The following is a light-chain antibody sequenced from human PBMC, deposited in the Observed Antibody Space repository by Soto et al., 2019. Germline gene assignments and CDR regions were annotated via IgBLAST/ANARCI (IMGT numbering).Light chain of an antibody. CDR2: GNS. Sequence: QSVLTQPPSASGTPGQRVTISRTGSSSNIGAGYDVHWYQQLPGTAPKLLIYGNSNRPSGVPDRFSGTKSGTSASLAITGLQAEDEADYYCQSYDSSLSEVFGTGTKVTVL. CDR1: SSNIGAGYD. J-gene: IGLJ1*01. V-gene: IGLV1-40*01. CDR3: QSYDSSLSEV.